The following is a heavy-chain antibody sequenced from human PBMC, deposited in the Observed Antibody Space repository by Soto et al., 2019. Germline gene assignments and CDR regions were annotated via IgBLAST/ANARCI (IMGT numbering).Heavy chain of an antibody. D-gene: IGHD2-2*01. Sequence: QVQLQESGPGLVKPSETLSLTCTVSGGSISSYYWRWIRQPPGKGLEWIGYIYYSGSTNYNPSTKSRVSLSSSTSNTQFTLKLSSVTATDTAVYYCAGRYESCFDYWGQGTFGTVCS. CDR3: AGRYESCFDY. CDR1: GGSISSYY. V-gene: IGHV4-59*08. J-gene: IGHJ4*02. CDR2: IYYSGST.